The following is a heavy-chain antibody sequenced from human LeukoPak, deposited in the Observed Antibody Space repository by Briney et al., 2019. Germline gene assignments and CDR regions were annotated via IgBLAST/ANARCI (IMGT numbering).Heavy chain of an antibody. CDR3: ARITHYGSGSGLDY. CDR1: GGSISSGSYY. J-gene: IGHJ4*02. Sequence: SETLSLTCTVSGGSISSGSYYWSWIRRPAGKGLEWIGRIYTSGSTNYNPSLKSRVTISVDTSKNQFSLKLSSVTAADTAVYYCARITHYGSGSGLDYWGQGTLVTVSS. CDR2: IYTSGST. D-gene: IGHD3-10*01. V-gene: IGHV4-61*02.